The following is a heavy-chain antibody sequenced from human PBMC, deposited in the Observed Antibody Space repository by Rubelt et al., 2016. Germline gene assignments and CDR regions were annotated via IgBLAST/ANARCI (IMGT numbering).Heavy chain of an antibody. CDR1: GYTFTSYY. J-gene: IGHJ4*02. CDR2: INPRGGST. Sequence: QVQLVQSGAEVKKPGASVKVSCKASGYTFTSYYMHWVRQAPGQGLEWMGIINPRGGSTRYGRKCQGMGTMTRDTSTRTVYMELSSLRSEDTAVYYCARVWNYGEDDWGQGTLVTVSS. D-gene: IGHD1-7*01. CDR3: ARVWNYGEDD. V-gene: IGHV1-46*01.